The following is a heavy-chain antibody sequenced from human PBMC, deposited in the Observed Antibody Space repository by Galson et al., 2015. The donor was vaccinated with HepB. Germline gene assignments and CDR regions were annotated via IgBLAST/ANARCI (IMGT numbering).Heavy chain of an antibody. CDR1: GFTFSSYS. CDR3: AKAIFGVVTPDY. J-gene: IGHJ4*02. V-gene: IGHV3-74*01. Sequence: SLRLSCAASGFTFSSYSMNWVRQAPGKGLVWVSRINSDGSSTSYADSVKGRFTISRDNAKNTLYLQMNSLRAEDTAVYYCAKAIFGVVTPDYWGQGTLVTVSS. CDR2: INSDGSST. D-gene: IGHD3-3*01.